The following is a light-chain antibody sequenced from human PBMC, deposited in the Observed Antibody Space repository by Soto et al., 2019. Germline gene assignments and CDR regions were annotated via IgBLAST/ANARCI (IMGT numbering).Light chain of an antibody. CDR2: DAS. J-gene: IGKJ1*01. Sequence: DIQMHQSHSTLSASVGDRVPITCRASQSISSWLAWYQQKPGKAPKLLIYDASSLESGVPSRFSGSGSGTEFTLTISSLQPDDFATYYCKQYNSYPWTFGQGTKVAIK. V-gene: IGKV1-5*01. CDR1: QSISSW. CDR3: KQYNSYPWT.